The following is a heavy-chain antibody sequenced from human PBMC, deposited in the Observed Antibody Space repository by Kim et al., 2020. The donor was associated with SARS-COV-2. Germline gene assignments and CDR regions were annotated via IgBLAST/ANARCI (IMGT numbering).Heavy chain of an antibody. V-gene: IGHV4-31*03. CDR2: IYYSGST. CDR1: GGSISSGGYY. D-gene: IGHD3-10*01. Sequence: SETLYLTCTVSGGSISSGGYYWSWIRQHPGKGLEWIGYIYYSGSTYYNPSLKSRVTISVDTSKNQFSLKLSSVTAADTAVYYCARVDGSGSYSDYWGQGTLVTVSS. CDR3: ARVDGSGSYSDY. J-gene: IGHJ4*02.